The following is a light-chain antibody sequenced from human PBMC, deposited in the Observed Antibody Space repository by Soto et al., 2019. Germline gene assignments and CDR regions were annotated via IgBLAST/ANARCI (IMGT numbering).Light chain of an antibody. CDR2: GAS. CDR3: QQCGSSPWT. Sequence: EIVLTQSPGTLSLSRVERATLSCSSSQILASSYLAWYQQRPGQAPRLLIYGASSRATGIPDRFSGSGSGTDFTLTISRLEPEDFAVYYCQQCGSSPWTFGQGTKVDIK. CDR1: QILASSY. J-gene: IGKJ1*01. V-gene: IGKV3-20*01.